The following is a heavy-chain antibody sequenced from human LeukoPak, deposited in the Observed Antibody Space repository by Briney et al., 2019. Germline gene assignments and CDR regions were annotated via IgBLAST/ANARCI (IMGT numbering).Heavy chain of an antibody. CDR1: GFTFDDYG. CDR3: ARGRFEKAVTSFDY. J-gene: IGHJ4*02. Sequence: GGSLRLSCAASGFTFDDYGMSWVRQAPGKGLEWVAGINWNGGSTGYADSVKGRFTISRDNAKNSLYLQMNSLRAEDTALYYCARGRFEKAVTSFDYWGQGTLVTVSS. D-gene: IGHD1-1*01. V-gene: IGHV3-20*04. CDR2: INWNGGST.